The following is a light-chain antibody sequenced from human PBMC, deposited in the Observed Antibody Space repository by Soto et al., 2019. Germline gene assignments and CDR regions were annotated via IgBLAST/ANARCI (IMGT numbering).Light chain of an antibody. J-gene: IGLJ1*01. CDR2: DVG. Sequence: QSALTQPPSASGSPGQSVTISCTGTSSDVGGYNFVSWYQHLPGKAPKLIIYDVGERPSGVPDRFSGSKSGNTASLTVSGLQAEDEADYYCRSYAGDNFDVFGPGTKLTVL. CDR1: SSDVGGYNF. CDR3: RSYAGDNFDV. V-gene: IGLV2-8*01.